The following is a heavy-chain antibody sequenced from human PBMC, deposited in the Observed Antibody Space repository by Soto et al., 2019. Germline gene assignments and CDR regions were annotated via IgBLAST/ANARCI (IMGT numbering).Heavy chain of an antibody. J-gene: IGHJ3*02. Sequence: QVQLQESGPGLVKPSGTLSLTCAVSGGSISSSNWWSWVRQPPGKGLEWIGEIYHSGSTNYNPSLKSRVTLSVDKSWNQFSLKLSSVTAADTAGYYCARDRVVVTARDAFDIWGQGTMVTVSS. CDR1: GGSISSSNW. CDR3: ARDRVVVTARDAFDI. D-gene: IGHD2-21*02. V-gene: IGHV4-4*02. CDR2: IYHSGST.